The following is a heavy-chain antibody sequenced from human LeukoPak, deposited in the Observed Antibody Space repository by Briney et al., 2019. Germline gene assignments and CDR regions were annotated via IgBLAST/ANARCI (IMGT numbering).Heavy chain of an antibody. CDR2: INPNSGGT. CDR1: GYTFTDYY. Sequence: ASVKVSCKTSGYTFTDYYMHWVRQAPGQGLEWMGWINPNSGGTNYAQKFQGRVTMTRDTSISTAYMELSRLRSDDTAVYYCARGPPDYGDSTGDYWGQGTLVTVSS. V-gene: IGHV1-2*02. CDR3: ARGPPDYGDSTGDY. D-gene: IGHD4-17*01. J-gene: IGHJ4*02.